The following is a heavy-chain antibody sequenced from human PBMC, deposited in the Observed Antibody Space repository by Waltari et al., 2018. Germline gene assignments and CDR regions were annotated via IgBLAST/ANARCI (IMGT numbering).Heavy chain of an antibody. D-gene: IGHD4-17*01. J-gene: IGHJ4*02. CDR1: GFTFSSYW. V-gene: IGHV3-7*01. CDR3: ARESTVTTGGDDY. CDR2: IKQDGSEK. Sequence: EVQLVESGGGLVQPGGSLRLSCAASGFTFSSYWMSWVRQAPGKGLEWVANIKQDGSEKYYVDSLKGRFTISRYNAKNSLYLQMNSLRAEDTAVYYCARESTVTTGGDDYWGQGTLVTVSS.